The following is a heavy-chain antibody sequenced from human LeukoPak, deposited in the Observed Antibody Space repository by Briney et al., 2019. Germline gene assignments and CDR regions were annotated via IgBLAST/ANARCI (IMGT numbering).Heavy chain of an antibody. CDR3: AREVLGPRGGFDP. D-gene: IGHD4/OR15-4a*01. CDR2: IKQDGREK. Sequence: GGSLRLSCAASGFTFSTYWMSWVRQAPGKGLEWVANIKQDGREKVYVDSVKGRFTISRDNAKNSLYLQMNSLRAEDTAVYYCAREVLGPRGGFDPWGQGTLVTVSS. J-gene: IGHJ5*02. CDR1: GFTFSTYW. V-gene: IGHV3-7*01.